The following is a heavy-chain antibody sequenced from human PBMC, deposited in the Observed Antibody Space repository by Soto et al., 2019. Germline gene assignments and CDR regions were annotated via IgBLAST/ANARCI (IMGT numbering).Heavy chain of an antibody. CDR2: ISHDGSNK. CDR3: ARDNGYDAATLDY. D-gene: IGHD5-12*01. CDR1: GFTFSSYG. Sequence: GGSLRLSCAASGFTFSSYGMHWVRQAPGKGLEWVAVISHDGSNKYFADSVKGRFTISRDNAKNSLYLQMNSLRAEDTAVYYCARDNGYDAATLDYWGQGTLVTVSS. V-gene: IGHV3-30*03. J-gene: IGHJ4*02.